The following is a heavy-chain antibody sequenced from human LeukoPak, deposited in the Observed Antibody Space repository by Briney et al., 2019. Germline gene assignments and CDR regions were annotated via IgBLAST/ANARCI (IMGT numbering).Heavy chain of an antibody. CDR2: IYYSGTT. J-gene: IGHJ4*02. V-gene: IGHV4-39*07. CDR3: ARSIRGYSSGWYYFDY. D-gene: IGHD6-19*01. Sequence: SETLSLTCTVSGGSISSSSYYWGWIRQPPGTGLEWIGSIYYSGTTYYNPSLKSRVTISVDTSKNQFSLKLSSVTAADTAVYYCARSIRGYSSGWYYFDYWGQGTLVTVSS. CDR1: GGSISSSSYY.